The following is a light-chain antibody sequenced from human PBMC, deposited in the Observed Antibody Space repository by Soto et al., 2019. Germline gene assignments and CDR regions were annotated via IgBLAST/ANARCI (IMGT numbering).Light chain of an antibody. J-gene: IGKJ3*01. CDR2: AAS. V-gene: IGKV1-27*01. Sequence: DIQMTQSPSSLSASVGDRVTITCRASQGISNYLAWYQQKPGKVPKLLIYAASTLQSGVPSRFSGSGSETDFTLTITSLQPEDVATYYCQKYNSAPPGFTFGLGPKWISN. CDR1: QGISNY. CDR3: QKYNSAPPGFT.